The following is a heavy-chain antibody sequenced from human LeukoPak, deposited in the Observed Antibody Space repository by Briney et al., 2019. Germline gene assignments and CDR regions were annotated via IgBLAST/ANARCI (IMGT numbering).Heavy chain of an antibody. Sequence: ASVKVSCKASGYTFTRYYMHWVRQAPGQGLEWMGWINPNSGGTNYAQKFQGRVTMTRDTSISTAYMELSRLRSDDTAVYYCARDPTQSIAATWFDPWGQGTLVTVSS. CDR3: ARDPTQSIAATWFDP. J-gene: IGHJ5*02. D-gene: IGHD6-6*01. CDR2: INPNSGGT. V-gene: IGHV1-2*02. CDR1: GYTFTRYY.